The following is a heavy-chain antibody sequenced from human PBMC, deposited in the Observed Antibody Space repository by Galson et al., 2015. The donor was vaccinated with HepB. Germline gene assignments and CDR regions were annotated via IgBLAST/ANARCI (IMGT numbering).Heavy chain of an antibody. CDR2: IKQDGSEK. Sequence: SLRLSCAASGFTFNNFWMSWVRQAPGKGLEWVANIKQDGSEKNYVDSVKGRFTISRDNAKNSLYLQMNSLRAEDTAVYYCARHYDYVWGSYRIPGGYFDYWGQGTLVTVSP. CDR1: GFTFNNFW. D-gene: IGHD3-16*02. V-gene: IGHV3-7*03. CDR3: ARHYDYVWGSYRIPGGYFDY. J-gene: IGHJ4*02.